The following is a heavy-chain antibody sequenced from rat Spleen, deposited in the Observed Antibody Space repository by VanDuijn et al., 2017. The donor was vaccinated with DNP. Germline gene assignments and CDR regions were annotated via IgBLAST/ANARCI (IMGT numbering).Heavy chain of an antibody. D-gene: IGHD4-3*01. CDR1: EFTFSNYA. J-gene: IGHJ2*01. CDR2: ISTSGYST. Sequence: EVQLVETGGGLVQPGRSLKLSCAASEFTFSNYAMAWVRQAPKRGLEWVATISTSGYSTYYRDSVKGRFTISRDNTENTLYLQMNSLRSEDTATYYCTRDSYVFDYWGQGVMVTVSS. V-gene: IGHV5S13*01. CDR3: TRDSYVFDY.